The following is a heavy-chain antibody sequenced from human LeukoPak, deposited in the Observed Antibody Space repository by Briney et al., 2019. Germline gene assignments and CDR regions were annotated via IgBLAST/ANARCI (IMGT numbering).Heavy chain of an antibody. D-gene: IGHD1-26*01. Sequence: ASVKVSCKASGYTFTSYYMHWVRQAPGQGLEWMGIINPSGGSTSYAQKFQGRVTMTRDTSTSTVYMELSSPRSEDTAVHYFGAEWELLAFQHWGQGTLVTVSS. CDR3: GAEWELLAFQH. CDR2: INPSGGST. J-gene: IGHJ1*01. CDR1: GYTFTSYY. V-gene: IGHV1-46*01.